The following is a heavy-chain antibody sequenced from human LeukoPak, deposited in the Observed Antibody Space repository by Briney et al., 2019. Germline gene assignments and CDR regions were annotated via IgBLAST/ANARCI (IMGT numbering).Heavy chain of an antibody. CDR2: INPSGGST. J-gene: IGHJ4*02. V-gene: IGHV1-46*01. CDR1: GYTFTSNA. CDR3: ARVYSGYGSPDDY. D-gene: IGHD5-12*01. Sequence: ASVNVSCKASGYTFTSNAVNWVRQAPGQGLEWMGIINPSGGSTSYAQKFQGRVTMTRDTSTSTVYMELSSLRSEDTAVYYCARVYSGYGSPDDYWGQGTLVTVSS.